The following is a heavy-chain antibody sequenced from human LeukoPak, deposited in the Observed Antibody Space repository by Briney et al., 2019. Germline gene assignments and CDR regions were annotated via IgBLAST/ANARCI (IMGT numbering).Heavy chain of an antibody. CDR2: ISYDGNNK. CDR1: GFTFAIYA. D-gene: IGHD3-22*01. Sequence: GGSLRLSCAASGFTFAIYAMHWVRQAPGKGLEWVAVISYDGNNKYYADSVRGRFTISRDNSKNTLYLQMNSLRAEGTAVYYCAKDLVGGWDDSSGYYYGYFDYWDQGTLVTVSS. V-gene: IGHV3-30-3*01. CDR3: AKDLVGGWDDSSGYYYGYFDY. J-gene: IGHJ4*02.